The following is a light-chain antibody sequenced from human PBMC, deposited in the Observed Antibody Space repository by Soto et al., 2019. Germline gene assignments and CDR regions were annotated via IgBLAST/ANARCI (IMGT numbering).Light chain of an antibody. CDR1: QSVSSN. V-gene: IGKV3-15*01. CDR3: QQYNNWPYT. CDR2: GAS. Sequence: EIVMTQSPATLSVSPGERATLSCRASQSVSSNLAWYQQKPVQAPRLLIYGASPRATGIPARFSGSGSGTEFTLTIRSLQSEDFAVYYCQQYNNWPYTFGQGTKLEIK. J-gene: IGKJ2*01.